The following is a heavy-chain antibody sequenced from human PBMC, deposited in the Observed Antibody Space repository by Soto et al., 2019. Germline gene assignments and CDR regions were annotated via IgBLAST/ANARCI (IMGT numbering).Heavy chain of an antibody. J-gene: IGHJ5*02. CDR1: GFTFSTHA. CDR2: ISYDGTTK. V-gene: IGHV3-30-3*01. CDR3: ARDWRTAGTTGWFDP. Sequence: QEQVVESGGGVVQPGRSLRLSCAASGFTFSTHAMHWVRQDPGRGLEWVAIISYDGTTKDSADSVKGRFTISRDNSNNAVYLKMNSLRSEDTALYYCARDWRTAGTTGWFDPWGQVTLGTVS. D-gene: IGHD6-13*01.